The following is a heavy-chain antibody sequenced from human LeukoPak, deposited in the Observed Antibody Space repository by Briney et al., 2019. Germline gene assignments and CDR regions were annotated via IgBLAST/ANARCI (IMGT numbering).Heavy chain of an antibody. V-gene: IGHV3-21*01. CDR2: ISSSSSYI. CDR1: GFTFSSYS. J-gene: IGHJ4*02. CDR3: VNAAGLGVYYFDY. Sequence: GSLRLSRAASGFTFSSYSMNWVRQAPGKGLEWVSSISSSSSYIYYADSVKGRFTISRDNAKKSLYLQMNSLRAEDTGVYYCVNAAGLGVYYFDYWGQGTLVTVSS. D-gene: IGHD6-13*01.